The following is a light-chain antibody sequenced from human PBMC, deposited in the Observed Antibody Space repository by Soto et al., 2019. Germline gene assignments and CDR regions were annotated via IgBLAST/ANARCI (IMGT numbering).Light chain of an antibody. CDR3: QQYNSYLKT. J-gene: IGKJ1*01. Sequence: DVQMTQSPATLSAAKGDRVTITCRASQSISTWLAWYQQKPGKAPKLLIYDASSLESGVPSRFSGSGSGTEFTLTISSLQPEDFATYYCQQYNSYLKTFGQGTKVDIK. CDR1: QSISTW. CDR2: DAS. V-gene: IGKV1-5*01.